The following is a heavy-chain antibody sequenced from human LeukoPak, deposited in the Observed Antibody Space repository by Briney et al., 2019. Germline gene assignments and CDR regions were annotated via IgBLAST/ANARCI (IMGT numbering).Heavy chain of an antibody. J-gene: IGHJ3*02. Sequence: SETLSLTCAVSGGSISSSNWWSWVRQPPGKGLEWIGYIYYSGSTNYNPSLKSRVTISVDTSKNQFSLKLSSVTAADTAVYYCARVVVVTADHDAFDIWGQGTMVTVSS. D-gene: IGHD2-21*02. CDR1: GGSISSSNW. V-gene: IGHV4-4*02. CDR3: ARVVVVTADHDAFDI. CDR2: IYYSGST.